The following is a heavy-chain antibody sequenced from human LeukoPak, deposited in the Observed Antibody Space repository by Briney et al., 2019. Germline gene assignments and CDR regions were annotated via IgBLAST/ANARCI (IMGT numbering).Heavy chain of an antibody. CDR2: IIPILGIA. Sequence: SVKVSCKASGGISISYAISWVRQAPGQGLEWMGRIIPILGIANYVQKFQGRVTITADKSTSTAYMELSSLRSEDTAVYYCAREIGGILVFDYWGQGTLVTVSS. J-gene: IGHJ4*02. CDR3: AREIGGILVFDY. D-gene: IGHD5-18*01. CDR1: GGISISYA. V-gene: IGHV1-69*04.